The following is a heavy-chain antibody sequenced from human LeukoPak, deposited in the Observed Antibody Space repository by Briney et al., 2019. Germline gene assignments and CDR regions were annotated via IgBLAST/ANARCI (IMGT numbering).Heavy chain of an antibody. CDR2: ISTYNGNT. Sequence: ASVKVSCKASGYTFTNYGFSWVRQAPGQGLEWMGWISTYNGNTKYGQNLQGRVTMTTDTSTNTAYMELRSLRSDDTAVYYCARDHTYYYDSTPPPLDYWGQGTLVTVSS. V-gene: IGHV1-18*01. J-gene: IGHJ4*02. D-gene: IGHD3-22*01. CDR3: ARDHTYYYDSTPPPLDY. CDR1: GYTFTNYG.